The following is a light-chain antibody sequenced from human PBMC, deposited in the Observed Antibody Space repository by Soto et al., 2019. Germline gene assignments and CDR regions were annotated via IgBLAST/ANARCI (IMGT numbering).Light chain of an antibody. CDR1: PSISKY. CDR2: GAT. J-gene: IGKJ2*01. Sequence: DIQMTQSPSSLSASVGDRVTITCRASPSISKYLHWYQQKPGKAPKVLIYGATTLESGVPSRFSGSGFGTAFTLSTSSLQPEDFATYYWQQSYSTPTFGQGTKLEIK. V-gene: IGKV1-39*01. CDR3: QQSYSTPT.